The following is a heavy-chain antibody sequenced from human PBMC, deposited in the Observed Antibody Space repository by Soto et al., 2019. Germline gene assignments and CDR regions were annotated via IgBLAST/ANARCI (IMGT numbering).Heavy chain of an antibody. CDR2: IIPIFGTA. CDR3: ARPVCGVDCYGYWYFDL. D-gene: IGHD2-21*02. J-gene: IGHJ2*01. V-gene: IGHV1-69*06. Sequence: SVKASCKASGGTFSSYAISWVRQAPGQGLEWMGGIIPIFGTANYAQKFQGRVTITAEKSTSTDYMELSSLRSEDTAVYYCARPVCGVDCYGYWYFDLWGRGPLVTLSS. CDR1: GGTFSSYA.